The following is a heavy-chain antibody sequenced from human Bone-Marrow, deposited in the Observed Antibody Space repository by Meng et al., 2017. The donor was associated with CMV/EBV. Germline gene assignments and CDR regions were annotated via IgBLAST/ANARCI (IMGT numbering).Heavy chain of an antibody. CDR1: GFSFSNYW. V-gene: IGHV3-7*01. Sequence: GESLKISCAAHGFSFSNYWMTWVRQAPGKGLGWVDNIKQDGSEKYYVASVKDRFTTSRDNAKNSLYLQMNGLRGDDTAVYYCTRSMDVWGQGITVTVSS. CDR2: IKQDGSEK. CDR3: TRSMDV. J-gene: IGHJ6*02.